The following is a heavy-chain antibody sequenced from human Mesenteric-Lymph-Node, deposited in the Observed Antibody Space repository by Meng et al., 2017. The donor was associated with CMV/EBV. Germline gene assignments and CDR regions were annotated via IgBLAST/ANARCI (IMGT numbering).Heavy chain of an antibody. V-gene: IGHV3-23*01. J-gene: IGHJ4*02. CDR1: RFTFSSYA. CDR3: AKAMYSSSWYYFDY. CDR2: ISGSGGST. Sequence: GESLKISCAASRFTFSSYAMNWVRQAPGKGLEWVSTISGSGGSTYYADSVKGRFTISRDNFKNTLYLQINSLRAEDTAVYYCAKAMYSSSWYYFDYWGQGTLVTVS. D-gene: IGHD6-13*01.